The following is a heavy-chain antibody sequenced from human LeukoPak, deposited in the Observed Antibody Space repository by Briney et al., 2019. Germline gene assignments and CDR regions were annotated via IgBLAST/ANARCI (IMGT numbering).Heavy chain of an antibody. Sequence: GGSLRLSCAASGFTFSSYSMNWVRQAPGKGLEWVSSISSSSSYIYYADSVKGRFTISRDNSKNTLYLQMNSLRAEDTAVYYCAKFLGDILTGYYKDYWGQGTLVTVSS. V-gene: IGHV3-21*04. CDR3: AKFLGDILTGYYKDY. D-gene: IGHD3-9*01. CDR1: GFTFSSYS. CDR2: ISSSSSYI. J-gene: IGHJ4*02.